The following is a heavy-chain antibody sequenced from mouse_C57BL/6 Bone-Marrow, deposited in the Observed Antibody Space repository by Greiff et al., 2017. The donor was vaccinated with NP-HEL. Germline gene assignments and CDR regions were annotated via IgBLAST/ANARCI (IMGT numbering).Heavy chain of an antibody. V-gene: IGHV1-81*01. D-gene: IGHD2-12*01. CDR1: GYTFTSYG. J-gene: IGHJ4*01. CDR3: ARPGRHAMDY. CDR2: IYPRSGNT. Sequence: QVQLQQSGAELARPGASVKLSCKASGYTFTSYGISWVKQRPGQGLEWIGEIYPRSGNTYYNEKFKGKATLTADKSSSTAYMELRSLTSEDSAVYFCARPGRHAMDYWGQGTSVTVSS.